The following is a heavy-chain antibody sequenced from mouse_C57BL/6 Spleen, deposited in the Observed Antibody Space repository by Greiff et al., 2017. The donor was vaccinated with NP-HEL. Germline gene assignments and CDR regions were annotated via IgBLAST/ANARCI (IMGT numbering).Heavy chain of an antibody. CDR1: GYTFTSYW. J-gene: IGHJ2*01. Sequence: QVQLQQPGAELVKPGASVKMSCKASGYTFTSYWITWVKQRPGQGLEWIGDIYPGSGSTNYNEKFKSKAKLTVDTSSSTAYMQLSSLTSEDSAVYYCAREGYYYGSEDYWGQGTTLTVSS. V-gene: IGHV1-55*01. CDR3: AREGYYYGSEDY. CDR2: IYPGSGST. D-gene: IGHD1-1*01.